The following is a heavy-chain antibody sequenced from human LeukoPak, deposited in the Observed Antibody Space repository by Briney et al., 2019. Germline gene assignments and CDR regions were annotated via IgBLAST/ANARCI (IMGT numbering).Heavy chain of an antibody. D-gene: IGHD4-23*01. CDR3: ARGISARVAPDFCDY. J-gene: IGHJ4*02. CDR1: GFTFSNYS. Sequence: PGGSLRLSCAASGFTFSNYSMNRVRQAPGKGLEWVSGISGGSSFIFYADSVKGRFTISRDNAEESLYLQMNSLRAEDTAVYFCARGISARVAPDFCDYWGQGTLVTVSS. CDR2: ISGGSSFI. V-gene: IGHV3-21*01.